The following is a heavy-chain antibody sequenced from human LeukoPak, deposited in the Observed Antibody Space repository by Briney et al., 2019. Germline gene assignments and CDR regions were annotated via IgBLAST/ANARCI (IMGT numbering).Heavy chain of an antibody. CDR3: EGTYYYDSSDDY. CDR2: ISGSGTST. D-gene: IGHD3-22*01. CDR1: GFTFRSYA. Sequence: GGSLRLSCAASGFTFRSYAMSWVRQAPGNGLEWVLAISGSGTSTCYADSVKGRFTISRDNSKNTLYLQMNSLRAEDTAVYYCEGTYYYDSSDDYWGQGTLVTVSS. J-gene: IGHJ4*02. V-gene: IGHV3-23*01.